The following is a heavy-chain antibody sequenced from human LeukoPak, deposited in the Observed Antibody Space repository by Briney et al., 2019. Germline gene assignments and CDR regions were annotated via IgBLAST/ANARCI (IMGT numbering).Heavy chain of an antibody. CDR2: IKEDGSEE. CDR1: GFSFSTSW. Sequence: GGSLRLSCAGSGFSFSTSWMSWGRQVPGKGLEWVASIKEDGSEEYYLDSVKGRFTISRDNAKNSLYLQMNSLRAEDTAVYYCARDPRGEGYFDYWGQGTLVTVSS. CDR3: ARDPRGEGYFDY. D-gene: IGHD3-16*01. V-gene: IGHV3-7*03. J-gene: IGHJ4*02.